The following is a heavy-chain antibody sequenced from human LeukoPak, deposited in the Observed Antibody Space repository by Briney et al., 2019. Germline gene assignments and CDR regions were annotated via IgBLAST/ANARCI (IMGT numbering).Heavy chain of an antibody. V-gene: IGHV4-39*01. Sequence: SETLSLTCTVSGGSISSSTYYWGWIRQPPGKGLEWIGTIYYRGSTYYNPSLKSRVTISVDTSKNQFSLKLTSVTAADTAVYYCARLGRTYYDFWSGPWGQGTLVTAPS. CDR2: IYYRGST. CDR1: GGSISSSTYY. CDR3: ARLGRTYYDFWSGP. J-gene: IGHJ5*02. D-gene: IGHD3-3*01.